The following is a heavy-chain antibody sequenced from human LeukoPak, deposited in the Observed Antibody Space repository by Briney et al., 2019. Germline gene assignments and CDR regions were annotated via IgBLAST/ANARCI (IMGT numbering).Heavy chain of an antibody. V-gene: IGHV3-48*02. CDR3: ARDSGVDAHIDY. J-gene: IGHJ4*02. CDR1: GFTFSSYA. Sequence: PGGSLRLSCAASGFTFSSYALNWVRQAPGKGLEWVSYISSSSSTIYYTDSEKGRFTISRDNAKNSLYLQMNSLRDEDTAVYYCARDSGVDAHIDYWGQGTLVTVSA. D-gene: IGHD3-3*01. CDR2: ISSSSSTI.